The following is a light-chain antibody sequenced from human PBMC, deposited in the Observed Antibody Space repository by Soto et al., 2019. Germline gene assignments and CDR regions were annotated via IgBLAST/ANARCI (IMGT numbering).Light chain of an antibody. Sequence: RHITHAPSSLSASVGDIVTISCRASQSISSYLNWYQQKPGKAPKLLIYAASSLQSGVPSRFSGSGSGTDFTLTISSLQPEDFATYYCQQSYSTPWTFGPGPKVDIK. CDR1: QSISSY. CDR2: AAS. V-gene: IGKV1-39*01. CDR3: QQSYSTPWT. J-gene: IGKJ1*01.